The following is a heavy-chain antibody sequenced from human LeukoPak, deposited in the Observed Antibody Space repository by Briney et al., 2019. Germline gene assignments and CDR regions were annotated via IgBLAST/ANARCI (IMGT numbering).Heavy chain of an antibody. CDR1: GFTFSSYW. CDR2: IASDGSST. Sequence: GGSLRLSCAASGFTFSSYWMNWVRQAPGKGLVWVSRIASDGSSTTYADSVEGRFSITRDNAKNTLYLQMNSLRVEDTAVYYCARGRPHGNDYWGQGTLVTVSS. V-gene: IGHV3-74*01. D-gene: IGHD4-23*01. CDR3: ARGRPHGNDY. J-gene: IGHJ4*02.